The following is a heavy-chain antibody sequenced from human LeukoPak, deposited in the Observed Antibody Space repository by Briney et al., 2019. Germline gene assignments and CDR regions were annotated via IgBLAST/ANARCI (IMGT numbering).Heavy chain of an antibody. V-gene: IGHV4-61*01. CDR2: IYYSGST. J-gene: IGHJ6*02. CDR3: ASADDYGGGGDYYGMDV. CDR1: GGSVSSGSYY. Sequence: SETLSLTCTVSGGSVSSGSYYWSWIRQPPGKGLEWIGYIYYSGSTNYNPSLKSRVTISVDTSKNQFSLKLSSVTAADTAVYYCASADDYGGGGDYYGMDVWGQGTTVTVSS. D-gene: IGHD4-23*01.